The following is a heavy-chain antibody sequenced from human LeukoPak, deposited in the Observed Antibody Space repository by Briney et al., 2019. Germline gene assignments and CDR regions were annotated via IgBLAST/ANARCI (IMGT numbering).Heavy chain of an antibody. CDR1: GGSISSYY. CDR3: ARGGGLDYYYDSSGPRIWFDP. J-gene: IGHJ5*02. CDR2: IYYSGST. Sequence: SETLSLTCTVSGGSISSYYWSWIRQPPGKGLEWLGYIYYSGSTNYNPSLKSRVTISVDTSKNQFSLKLSSVTAADTAVYYCARGGGLDYYYDSSGPRIWFDPWGQGTLVTVSS. V-gene: IGHV4-59*01. D-gene: IGHD3-22*01.